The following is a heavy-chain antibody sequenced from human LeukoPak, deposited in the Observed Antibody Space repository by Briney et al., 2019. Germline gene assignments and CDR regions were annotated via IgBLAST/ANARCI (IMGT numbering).Heavy chain of an antibody. Sequence: SQTLSLTCAISGDSVSSNSVTWNWIRQSPARGLEWLGRTYYRSTWYNDYAVSVRGRITVNPDTSKNQFSLHLNSVTPEDTAVYYCARRLTQYDCFDPWGQGILVTVSS. CDR2: TYYRSTWYN. J-gene: IGHJ5*02. CDR3: ARRLTQYDCFDP. V-gene: IGHV6-1*01. CDR1: GDSVSSNSVT. D-gene: IGHD2-2*01.